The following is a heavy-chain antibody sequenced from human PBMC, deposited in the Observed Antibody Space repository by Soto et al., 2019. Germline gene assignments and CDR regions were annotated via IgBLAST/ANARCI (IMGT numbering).Heavy chain of an antibody. V-gene: IGHV1-18*04. J-gene: IGHJ6*02. CDR1: GYTFSRFTSSG. CDR2: ISAYNGNR. D-gene: IGHD5-12*01. Sequence: QVQLVQSGDEVKKPGASVKVSCKASGYTFSRFTSSGITWVRQAPGQGLEWVGWISAYNGNRNYAQKLQGRVTMTTDPATSTVYMELRSLRSDDTAVYYCARGGYSGNDHRYYYYCGMDVWGQGTTVTVSS. CDR3: ARGGYSGNDHRYYYYCGMDV.